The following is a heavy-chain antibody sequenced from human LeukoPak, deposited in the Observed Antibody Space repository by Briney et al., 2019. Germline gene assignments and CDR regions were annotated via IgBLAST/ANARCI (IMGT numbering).Heavy chain of an antibody. CDR2: IYTSGST. CDR3: ARGGGATRIDY. D-gene: IGHD5-12*01. CDR1: GDSIRSGTYY. V-gene: IGHV4-61*02. J-gene: IGHJ4*02. Sequence: SETLSLTCSVSGDSIRSGTYYWSWTRQPAGKGLEWIGRIYTSGSTSYNPSLKSRVTISVDTSKNQFSLKLTSVTAADTAAYYCARGGGATRIDYWGQGTLVTVSS.